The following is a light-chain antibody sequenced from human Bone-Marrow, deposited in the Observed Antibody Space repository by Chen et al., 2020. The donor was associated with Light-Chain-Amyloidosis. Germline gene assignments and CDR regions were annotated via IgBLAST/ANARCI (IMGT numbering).Light chain of an antibody. V-gene: IGKV3-11*01. Sequence: EIVLTQSPATLSLSPGESATLSCRASQNINTYLAWYQQKPGQAPSLLIYDASNRATGIPARFSGSGSGTDFTLTISSLEPEDFAVYFCHQRSNWPRVGPGTKVEIK. CDR3: HQRSNWPR. CDR1: QNINTY. J-gene: IGKJ2*01. CDR2: DAS.